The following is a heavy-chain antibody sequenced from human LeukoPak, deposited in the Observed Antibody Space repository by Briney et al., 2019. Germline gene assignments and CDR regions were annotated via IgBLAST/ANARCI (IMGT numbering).Heavy chain of an antibody. J-gene: IGHJ4*02. D-gene: IGHD6-13*01. V-gene: IGHV3-30*04. Sequence: GGSPRLSCAASGFTFSSYAMHWVRQAPGKGLEWVAVISYDGSNKYYADSVKGRFTISRDNSKNTLYLQMNSLRAEDTAVYYCAREAAAGYFDYWGQGTLVTVSS. CDR1: GFTFSSYA. CDR3: AREAAAGYFDY. CDR2: ISYDGSNK.